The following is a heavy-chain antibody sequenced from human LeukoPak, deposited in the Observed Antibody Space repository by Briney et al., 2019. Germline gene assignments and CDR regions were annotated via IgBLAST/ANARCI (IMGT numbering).Heavy chain of an antibody. CDR2: IYYSGST. D-gene: IGHD3-22*01. J-gene: IGHJ4*02. V-gene: IGHV4-59*01. CDR3: ARERSYYDSCGYYTPYYFDY. Sequence: SETLSLTCTVSGGSISSYYWSCIRQPPGKGLEWIGYIYYSGSTNYNPSLKSRVTISVDTSKNQFSLMLTSVTAADTAVYYCARERSYYDSCGYYTPYYFDYWGQGTLVTVSS. CDR1: GGSISSYY.